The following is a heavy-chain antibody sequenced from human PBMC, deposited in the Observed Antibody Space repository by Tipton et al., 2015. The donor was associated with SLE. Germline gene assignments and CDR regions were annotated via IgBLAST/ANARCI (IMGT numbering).Heavy chain of an antibody. D-gene: IGHD3-22*01. CDR3: AREYDSSGYYYE. V-gene: IGHV4-59*01. CDR2: IYTSGST. CDR1: GGSISSYY. J-gene: IGHJ4*02. Sequence: TLSLTCTVSGGSISSYYWSWIRQPPGKGLEWIGYIYTSGSTNYNPSLKSRVTISVDTSKNQFSLKLSSVTAADTAVYYCAREYDSSGYYYEWGQGTLVTVSS.